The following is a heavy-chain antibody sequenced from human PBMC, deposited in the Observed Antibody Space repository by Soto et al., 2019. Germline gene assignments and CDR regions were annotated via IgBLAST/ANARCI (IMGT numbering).Heavy chain of an antibody. D-gene: IGHD2-15*01. CDR1: GYTFTSYG. CDR3: ARDIVVVVAATRDYYYGMDV. Sequence: GASVKVSCKASGYTFTSYGISWVRQAPGQGLEWMGWISAYNGNTNYAQKLQGRVTMTTDTSTSTAYMELRSLRSDDTAVYYCARDIVVVVAATRDYYYGMDVWGQGTTVTV. V-gene: IGHV1-18*01. CDR2: ISAYNGNT. J-gene: IGHJ6*02.